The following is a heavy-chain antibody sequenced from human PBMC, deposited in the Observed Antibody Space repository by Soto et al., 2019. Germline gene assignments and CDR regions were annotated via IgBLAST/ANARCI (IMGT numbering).Heavy chain of an antibody. Sequence: QVQLVQSGGEVKRPGASVKVSCKTSGYTFSNYGITWVRQAPGQPLEWLGWISLYSDVTNSAQKFQGRVSMTTDTSTTTAYMELRSLRSDDTAVYYCARVVPGAEAWFGPWGQGTLVTVSS. D-gene: IGHD2-2*01. CDR3: ARVVPGAEAWFGP. J-gene: IGHJ5*02. CDR2: ISLYSDVT. CDR1: GYTFSNYG. V-gene: IGHV1-18*01.